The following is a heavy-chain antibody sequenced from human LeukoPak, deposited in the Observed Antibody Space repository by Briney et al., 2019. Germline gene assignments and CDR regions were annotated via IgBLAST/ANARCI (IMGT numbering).Heavy chain of an antibody. D-gene: IGHD3-10*01. V-gene: IGHV3-48*03. CDR1: GFTFSSYE. Sequence: GGSLRLSCAASGFTFSSYEMNWVRQAPGKGPEWVSYISSSGSTIYYADSVKGRFTISRDNAKNSLYLQMNSLRAEDTAVYYCARDARITMVRGVIITKNDYWGQGTLVTVSS. CDR2: ISSSGSTI. CDR3: ARDARITMVRGVIITKNDY. J-gene: IGHJ4*02.